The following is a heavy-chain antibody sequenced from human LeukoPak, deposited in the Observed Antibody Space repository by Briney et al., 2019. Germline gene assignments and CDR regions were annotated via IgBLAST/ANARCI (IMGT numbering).Heavy chain of an antibody. CDR1: GGTFSSYA. CDR3: AKWATPEETRGYSYGDDAFDI. D-gene: IGHD5-18*01. J-gene: IGHJ3*02. V-gene: IGHV1-69*13. Sequence: SVKVSCKASGGTFSSYAISWVRQAPGQGLEWMGGIIPIFGTANYAQKFQGRVTITADESTSTAYMELSSLRSEDTAVYYCAKWATPEETRGYSYGDDAFDIWGQGTMVTVSS. CDR2: IIPIFGTA.